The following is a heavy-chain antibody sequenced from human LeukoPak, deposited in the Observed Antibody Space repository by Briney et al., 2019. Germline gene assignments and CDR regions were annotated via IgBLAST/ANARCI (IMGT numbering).Heavy chain of an antibody. CDR3: ARGSSSWRNNWFDP. CDR1: GGTFSSYA. CDR2: IIPIFGTA. D-gene: IGHD6-13*01. Sequence: SVKVSCKASGGTFSSYAISWVRQAPGQGLEWMGGIIPIFGTANYAQKFQGRVTITADESTSAAYMELSSLRSEDTAVYYCARGSSSWRNNWFDPWGQGTLVTVSS. V-gene: IGHV1-69*13. J-gene: IGHJ5*02.